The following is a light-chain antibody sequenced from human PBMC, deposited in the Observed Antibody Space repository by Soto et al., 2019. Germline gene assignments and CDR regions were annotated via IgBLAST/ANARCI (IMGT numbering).Light chain of an antibody. CDR3: SLYTSENTYV. V-gene: IGLV2-18*01. CDR2: EAS. J-gene: IGLJ1*01. Sequence: QSALTQPPSASGSPGQSVTFSCTGTSSDIGDYNYVSWYQQHPGKAPKLIIYEASNRPSGVPDRFSGSKSGNTASLTISGLQAADEVDYYCSLYTSENTYVFGTGTKVTVL. CDR1: SSDIGDYNY.